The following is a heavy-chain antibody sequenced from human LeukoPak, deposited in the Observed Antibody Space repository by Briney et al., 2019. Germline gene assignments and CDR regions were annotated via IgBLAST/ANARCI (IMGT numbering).Heavy chain of an antibody. CDR2: ISSDGNSK. D-gene: IGHD5-12*01. V-gene: IGHV3-30*09. CDR1: GFSFSSHS. Sequence: GGCLRLSCAASGFSFSSHSIHWVRQAPGKGLEWVAVISSDGNSKNFALSVKGRFAISRDNSKNTLFLQMNNLRSEDTALYYCVSPTADYPFLYYFDSWGQGTLVTVSS. CDR3: VSPTADYPFLYYFDS. J-gene: IGHJ4*02.